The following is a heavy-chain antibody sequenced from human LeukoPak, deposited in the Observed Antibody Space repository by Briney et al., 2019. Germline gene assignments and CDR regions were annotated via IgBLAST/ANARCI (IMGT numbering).Heavy chain of an antibody. CDR3: AKTYTWSMDAFHM. J-gene: IGHJ3*02. D-gene: IGHD2-8*02. CDR1: GFTFSNYD. CDR2: ITARADST. Sequence: QPGGSQTLLCAASGFTFSNYDMSWVRQAPGKGLEWVSGITARADSTYYADSVKGRVTISRDNSKNTLFLQLNSLRAEDAAVYYCAKTYTWSMDAFHMWGQEPSLSVSS. V-gene: IGHV3-23*01.